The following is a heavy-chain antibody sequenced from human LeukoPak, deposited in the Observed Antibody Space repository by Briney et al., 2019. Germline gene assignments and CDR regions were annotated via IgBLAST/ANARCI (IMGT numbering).Heavy chain of an antibody. CDR3: AKFGVWGSYRSNY. D-gene: IGHD3-16*02. V-gene: IGHV3-23*01. J-gene: IGHJ4*02. CDR1: GFTFSSYA. CDR2: ISGSGGST. Sequence: GGSLGLSCAASGFTFSSYAMSWVRQAPGKGLEWVSAISGSGGSTYYADSVKGRFTISRDNSKNTLYLQMNSLRAEDTAVYYCAKFGVWGSYRSNYWGQGTLVTVSS.